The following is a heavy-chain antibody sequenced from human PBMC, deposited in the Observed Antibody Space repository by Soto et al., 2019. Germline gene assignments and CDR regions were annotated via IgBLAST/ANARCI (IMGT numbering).Heavy chain of an antibody. CDR2: NSSRSSSK. D-gene: IGHD2-21*02. CDR1: GLTIRNNC. J-gene: IGHJ4*02. V-gene: IGHV3-21*05. Sequence: GRALGRPYAANGLTIRNNCMNWFSKGQAKGLVRESYNSSRSSSKFYEDSVKDRFTISRDNAKSLLYLQMNSLRAEDTAVYYFARDPFDCGEDCSSNYWGQGTRVTVSS. CDR3: ARDPFDCGEDCSSNY.